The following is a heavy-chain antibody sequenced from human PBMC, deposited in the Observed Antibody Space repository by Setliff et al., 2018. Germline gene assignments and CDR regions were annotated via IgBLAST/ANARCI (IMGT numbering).Heavy chain of an antibody. D-gene: IGHD5-12*01. V-gene: IGHV1-69*06. J-gene: IGHJ6*03. CDR3: ARVRLVATTNYYYYYYMDV. CDR1: GYTFTGYY. CDR2: IIPIFGTA. Sequence: GASVKVSCKVSGYTFTGYYMHWVRQAPGQGLEWMGRIIPIFGTANYAQKFQGRVTITADKSTSTAYMELSSLRSEDTAVYYCARVRLVATTNYYYYYYMDVWGKGTTVTVSS.